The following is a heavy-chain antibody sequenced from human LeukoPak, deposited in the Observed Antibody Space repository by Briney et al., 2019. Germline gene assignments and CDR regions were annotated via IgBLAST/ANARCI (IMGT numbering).Heavy chain of an antibody. Sequence: GRSLRLSCAASGFTFSSYGMHWVRQAPGKGLEWVAVISYDGSNKYYADSVKGRFTISRDNSKNTLYLQMNSLRAEGTAVYYCAKDRGDYWGQGTLVTVSS. D-gene: IGHD3-10*01. CDR3: AKDRGDY. J-gene: IGHJ4*02. CDR1: GFTFSSYG. V-gene: IGHV3-30*18. CDR2: ISYDGSNK.